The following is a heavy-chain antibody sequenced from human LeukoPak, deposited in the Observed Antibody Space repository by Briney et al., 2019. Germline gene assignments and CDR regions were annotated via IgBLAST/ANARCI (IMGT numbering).Heavy chain of an antibody. D-gene: IGHD2-21*02. Sequence: PGGSLRLSCAASGFTFSDYEINWVRQAPGKGLEWVSCISTSGSTTYYADPVKGRFTISRDNAKNSLYLQMNSLRAEDTALYYCAKDPRSYCGGDCSHWYFDLWGRGTLVTVSS. CDR3: AKDPRSYCGGDCSHWYFDL. CDR1: GFTFSDYE. CDR2: ISTSGSTT. J-gene: IGHJ2*01. V-gene: IGHV3-48*03.